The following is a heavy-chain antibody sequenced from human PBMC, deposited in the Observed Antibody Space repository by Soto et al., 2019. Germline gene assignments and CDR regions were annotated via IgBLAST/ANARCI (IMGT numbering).Heavy chain of an antibody. J-gene: IGHJ5*01. CDR3: ARDVTTMVRGVIITGWFDP. D-gene: IGHD3-10*01. Sequence: GGSLRLSCAASGFTVSSNYMSWVRQAPGKGLEWVSVIYSGGSTYYADSVKGRFTISRDNSKNTLYLQMNSLRAEDTAVYYCARDVTTMVRGVIITGWFDPWGQGTTVTVSS. CDR1: GFTVSSNY. CDR2: IYSGGST. V-gene: IGHV3-66*01.